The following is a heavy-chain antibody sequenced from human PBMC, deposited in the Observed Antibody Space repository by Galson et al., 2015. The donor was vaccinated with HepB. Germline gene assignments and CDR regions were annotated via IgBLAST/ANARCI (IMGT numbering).Heavy chain of an antibody. CDR1: GFNFSNYR. CDR2: ITSDGSST. Sequence: SLRLSCAASGFNFSNYRMYWVRQAPGKGLVWVSRITSDGSSTAYADSVRGRFTISRDNAKNTLFLQMNGLRAEDTAVYYCARESKTAINWFDSWGQGTLVTVSS. V-gene: IGHV3-74*01. CDR3: ARESKTAINWFDS. D-gene: IGHD2-21*02. J-gene: IGHJ5*01.